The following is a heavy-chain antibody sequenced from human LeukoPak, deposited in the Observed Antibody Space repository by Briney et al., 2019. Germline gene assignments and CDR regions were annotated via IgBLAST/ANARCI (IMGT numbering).Heavy chain of an antibody. CDR2: IYNSGST. J-gene: IGHJ4*02. D-gene: IGHD1-7*01. CDR3: VRDRELHY. CDR1: GGSISIYY. Sequence: SETLPLTCTVSGGSISIYYSSWVRPPPGKGVEWIGYIYNSGSTTYNPSLKSRATISVDTSKNQFSLKLTSMTAADTAFYYCVRDRELHYWGQGILVTVSS. V-gene: IGHV4-59*01.